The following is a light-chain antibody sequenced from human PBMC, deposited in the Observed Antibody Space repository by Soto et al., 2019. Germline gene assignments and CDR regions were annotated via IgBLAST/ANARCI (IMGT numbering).Light chain of an antibody. V-gene: IGLV1-40*01. CDR2: GNS. Sequence: QSVLTQPPSVSGAPGQRVIISCTGSSSSIGAGYDVHWYQQLPGTAPKVLICGNSNRPSGVPDRFSGSKSGTSASLAITGLQAEDEADYYCQSYDSSLSAVVFGGGTKLTVL. CDR1: SSSIGAGYD. CDR3: QSYDSSLSAVV. J-gene: IGLJ2*01.